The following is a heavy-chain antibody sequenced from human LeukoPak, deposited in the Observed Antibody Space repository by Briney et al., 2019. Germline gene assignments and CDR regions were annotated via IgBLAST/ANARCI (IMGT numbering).Heavy chain of an antibody. Sequence: GESLRLSCAASGFTFDDYAMHWVRQAPGKGLEWVSLISGDGGSTYYADSVKGRFTIPRDNSKNSLYLQMNSLRTEDTALYYCAKDRLDSSGYYQDYWGQGTLVTVSS. D-gene: IGHD3-22*01. J-gene: IGHJ4*02. CDR1: GFTFDDYA. CDR2: ISGDGGST. CDR3: AKDRLDSSGYYQDY. V-gene: IGHV3-43*02.